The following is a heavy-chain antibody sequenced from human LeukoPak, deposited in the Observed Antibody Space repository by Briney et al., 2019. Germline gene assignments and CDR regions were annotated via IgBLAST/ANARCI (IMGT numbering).Heavy chain of an antibody. D-gene: IGHD3-10*01. CDR3: ARVHGSGSYYGADAFDI. Sequence: ASVKVSCKASGGTFGSYAISWVRQAPGQGLEWMGRIIPIFGIANYAQKFQGRVTITADKSTSTAYMELSSLRFEDTAVYYCARVHGSGSYYGADAFDIWGQGTMVTVSS. CDR1: GGTFGSYA. J-gene: IGHJ3*02. V-gene: IGHV1-69*04. CDR2: IIPIFGIA.